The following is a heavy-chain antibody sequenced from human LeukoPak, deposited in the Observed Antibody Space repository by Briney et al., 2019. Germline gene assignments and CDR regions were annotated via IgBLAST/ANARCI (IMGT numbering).Heavy chain of an antibody. CDR2: ISSRSTYI. CDR1: GFTFDTYS. V-gene: IGHV3-21*04. D-gene: IGHD5-12*01. J-gene: IGHJ4*02. CDR3: AKDRRYSGYDYFDY. Sequence: GGSLRLSCAASGFTFDTYSMDWVRQAPGKGLEWVSSISSRSTYIYYADSVKGRFTISRDNSKNTLYLQMNSLRAEDTAVYYCAKDRRYSGYDYFDYWGQGTLVTVSS.